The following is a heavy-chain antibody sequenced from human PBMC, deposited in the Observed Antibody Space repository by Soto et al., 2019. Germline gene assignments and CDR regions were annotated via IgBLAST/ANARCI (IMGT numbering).Heavy chain of an antibody. Sequence: QVQLVQSGAEVKKPGSSVKVSCKASGGTFSSYAISWVRQAPGQGLEWMGGIIPIFGTANYAQKFKGRVTLTADESTSTAYMELSSLRSEDTAVYYCARSHYDYVWGSSFYWGQGTLVTVSS. V-gene: IGHV1-69*01. J-gene: IGHJ4*02. CDR3: ARSHYDYVWGSSFY. CDR2: IIPIFGTA. D-gene: IGHD3-16*01. CDR1: GGTFSSYA.